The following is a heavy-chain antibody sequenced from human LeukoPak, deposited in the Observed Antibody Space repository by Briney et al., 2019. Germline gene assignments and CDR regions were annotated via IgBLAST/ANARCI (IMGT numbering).Heavy chain of an antibody. CDR1: GGSISSNNW. CDR3: ARDVGTALVTGDY. V-gene: IGHV4-4*02. D-gene: IGHD5-18*01. CDR2: IYHSGSA. J-gene: IGHJ4*02. Sequence: SETLSLTCGVSGGSISSNNWWSWVRQPPGQGLEWIGEIYHSGSANYNPSLKRRVTISVDKSKNQLSLKLISVTAADTAVYYCARDVGTALVTGDYWGQGTLVTVSS.